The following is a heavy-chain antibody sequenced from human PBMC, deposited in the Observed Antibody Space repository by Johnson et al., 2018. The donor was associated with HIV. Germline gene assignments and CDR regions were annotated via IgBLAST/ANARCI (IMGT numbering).Heavy chain of an antibody. D-gene: IGHD5-18*01. CDR3: AKDRFRVGTTMAESDAFDM. J-gene: IGHJ3*02. V-gene: IGHV3-20*04. Sequence: VQLVESGGGLVQPGGSLRLSCAASGFTFSSYWMSWVRQAPGKGLEWVSGINWNGGSTSYADSVKGRLTISRDNAKTSLYLQVNSLGAEDTALYYCAKDRFRVGTTMAESDAFDMWGLGTLVTVSS. CDR2: INWNGGST. CDR1: GFTFSSYW.